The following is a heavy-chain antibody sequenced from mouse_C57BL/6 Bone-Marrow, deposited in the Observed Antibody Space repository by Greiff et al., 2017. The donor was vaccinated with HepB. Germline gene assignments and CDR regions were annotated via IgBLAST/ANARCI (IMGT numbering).Heavy chain of an antibody. CDR3: ERDDYYDSSYWYFDV. CDR2: IYPRDGST. D-gene: IGHD1-1*01. CDR1: GYTFTDHT. Sequence: VQGVESDAELVKPGASVKISCKVSGYTFTDHTIHWMKQRPEQGLEWIGYIYPRDGSTKYNEKFKGKATLTADKSSSTAYMQLNSLTAADTAVYVCERDDYYDSSYWYFDVWGTGTTVTVA. J-gene: IGHJ1*03. V-gene: IGHV1-78*01.